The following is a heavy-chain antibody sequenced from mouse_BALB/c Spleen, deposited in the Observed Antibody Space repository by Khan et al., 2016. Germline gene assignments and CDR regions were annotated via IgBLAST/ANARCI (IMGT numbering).Heavy chain of an antibody. CDR2: IYPSDSYT. CDR1: GYTFTSYW. J-gene: IGHJ4*01. D-gene: IGHD2-4*01. CDR3: TMYYDYDYAMDY. V-gene: IGHV1-69*02. Sequence: QVQLQQSGAELVRPGASVKLSCKASGYTFTSYWINWVKQRPGQGLEWIGNIYPSDSYTNYNQKFKDQATLTVDKSSSTAYMQLSSPTSEDSAVYYCTMYYDYDYAMDYWGQGTSVTVSS.